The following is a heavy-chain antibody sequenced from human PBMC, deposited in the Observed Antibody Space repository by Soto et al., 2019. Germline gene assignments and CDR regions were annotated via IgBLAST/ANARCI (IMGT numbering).Heavy chain of an antibody. V-gene: IGHV4-34*01. D-gene: IGHD3-10*01. CDR3: AFMVREPTFYFDY. Sequence: SSGTLSLPCALYGWSFSGFSLGWIRQPPGEGLEWIGEINHSGDTYYNPSLKGRVAMSVDTPHFSLRLTSLTAADTAVYYCAFMVREPTFYFDYWGQGTLVTVSS. CDR1: GWSFSGFS. CDR2: INHSGDT. J-gene: IGHJ4*02.